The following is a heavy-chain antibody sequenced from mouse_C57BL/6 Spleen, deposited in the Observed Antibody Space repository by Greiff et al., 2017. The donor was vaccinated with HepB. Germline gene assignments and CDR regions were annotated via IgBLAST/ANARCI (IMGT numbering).Heavy chain of an antibody. CDR3: ARNYYGSGDY. CDR2: INPSTGGT. D-gene: IGHD1-1*01. J-gene: IGHJ2*01. V-gene: IGHV1-42*01. CDR1: GYSFTGYY. Sequence: VQLQQSGPELVKPGASVKISCKASGYSFTGYYMNWVKQSPEKSLEWIGEINPSTGGTTYNQKFKAKATLTVDKSSSTAYMQLKSLTSEDSAVYYCARNYYGSGDYWGQGTTLTVSS.